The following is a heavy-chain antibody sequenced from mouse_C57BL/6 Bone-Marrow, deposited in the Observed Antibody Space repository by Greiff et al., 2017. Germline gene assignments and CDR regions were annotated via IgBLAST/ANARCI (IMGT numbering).Heavy chain of an antibody. D-gene: IGHD1-1*01. J-gene: IGHJ4*01. CDR2: IDPSDSYT. CDR1: GYTFTSYW. CDR3: ARSGYYGSFYAMDY. V-gene: IGHV1-59*01. Sequence: VQLQQPGAELVRPGTSVKLSCKASGYTFTSYWMHWVKQRPGQGLEWIGVIDPSDSYTNYNQKFKGKATLTVDTSSSTAYMQLSSLTSEDSAVXYCARSGYYGSFYAMDYWGQGTSVTVSS.